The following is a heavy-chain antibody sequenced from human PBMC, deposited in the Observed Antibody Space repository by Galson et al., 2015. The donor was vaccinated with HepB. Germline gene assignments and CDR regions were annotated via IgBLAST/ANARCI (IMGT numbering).Heavy chain of an antibody. V-gene: IGHV1-69*04. D-gene: IGHD3-22*01. J-gene: IGHJ5*02. CDR1: GGTFSSYA. Sequence: SVKVSCKASGGTFSSYAISWVRQAPGQGLEWMGRIIPILGIANYAQKFQGRVTITADKSTSTAYMELSSLRSEDTAVYYCARGAKNYYDSSGYLGWFDPWGQETLVTVSS. CDR2: IIPILGIA. CDR3: ARGAKNYYDSSGYLGWFDP.